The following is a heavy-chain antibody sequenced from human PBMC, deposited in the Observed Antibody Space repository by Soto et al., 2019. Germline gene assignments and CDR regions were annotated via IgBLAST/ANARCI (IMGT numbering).Heavy chain of an antibody. CDR3: AKDRSTYSNYYYGMDV. J-gene: IGHJ6*04. V-gene: IGHV3-30*18. D-gene: IGHD4-4*01. CDR2: ISYDGSNK. CDR1: GFTFSSYG. Sequence: GESLRLSCLASGFTFSSYGMHWVRQAPGKGLEWVAVISYDGSNKYYADSVKGRFTISRDNSKNTLYLQMNSLRAEDTAVYYCAKDRSTYSNYYYGMDVWGKGTTVTVSS.